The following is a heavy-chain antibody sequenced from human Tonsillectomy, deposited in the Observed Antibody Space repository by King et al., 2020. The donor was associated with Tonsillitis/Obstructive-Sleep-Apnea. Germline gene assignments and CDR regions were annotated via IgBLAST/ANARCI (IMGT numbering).Heavy chain of an antibody. CDR2: IDYSGSA. Sequence: VQLQESGPGLVKPSETLSLTCSVSGGSIGSYFWNWIRQPPGKGLEWIAYIDYSGSANYNPSLKSRVTISVDTSKNPFSLKVSSVTAADTAVYYCARDPGYCSAGSCYPFYLDSWGQGALVTVSS. V-gene: IGHV4-59*01. CDR1: GGSIGSYF. CDR3: ARDPGYCSAGSCYPFYLDS. D-gene: IGHD2-15*01. J-gene: IGHJ4*02.